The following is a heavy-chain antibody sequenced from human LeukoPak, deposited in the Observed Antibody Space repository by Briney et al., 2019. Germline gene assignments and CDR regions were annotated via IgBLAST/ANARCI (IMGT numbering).Heavy chain of an antibody. J-gene: IGHJ4*02. CDR2: IYTSGST. D-gene: IGHD5-24*01. CDR1: GGSISSYY. CDR3: ARLTRDGYNPYYFDY. V-gene: IGHV4-4*09. Sequence: MTSETLSLTCTVSGGSISSYYWSWIRQPPGKGLEWIGHIYTSGSTNYNPSLKSRVTISVDTSKNQFSLKLSSVTAADTAVYYCARLTRDGYNPYYFDYWGQGTLVTVSS.